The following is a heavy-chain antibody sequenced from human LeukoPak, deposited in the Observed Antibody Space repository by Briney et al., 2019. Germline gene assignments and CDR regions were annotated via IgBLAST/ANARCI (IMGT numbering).Heavy chain of an antibody. D-gene: IGHD3-10*01. CDR1: GYTFSGTGWY. CDR3: ARDGQAQMVDLDY. V-gene: IGHV1-2*02. Sequence: ASVKVSCKASGYTFSGTGWYLYWLRQAPGQGLECMGWIHPNNGDTGYAQKFEGRVAMTRDTSISTAYMELRRLRPDDTAVYFCARDGQAQMVDLDYWAREPWSQSPQ. J-gene: IGHJ4*02. CDR2: IHPNNGDT.